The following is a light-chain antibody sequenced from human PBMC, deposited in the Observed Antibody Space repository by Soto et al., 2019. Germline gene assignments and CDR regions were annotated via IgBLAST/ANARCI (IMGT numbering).Light chain of an antibody. Sequence: QSVLTQPASVSGSPGQSITISCIGTSSDVGVYNYVSWYQQHPGKAPKLMIYEVSNRPSGVSNRFSGSKSGTTASLTISGLQAGDEADYYCSSYTTSSTVVFGGGTKVTVL. CDR1: SSDVGVYNY. V-gene: IGLV2-14*01. CDR3: SSYTTSSTVV. CDR2: EVS. J-gene: IGLJ3*02.